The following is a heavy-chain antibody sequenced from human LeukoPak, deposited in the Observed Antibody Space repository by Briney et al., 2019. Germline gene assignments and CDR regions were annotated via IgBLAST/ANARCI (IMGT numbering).Heavy chain of an antibody. D-gene: IGHD2-2*01. CDR3: ARDRVVVPAAISYYYYGMDV. V-gene: IGHV1-18*01. CDR2: ISAYNGNT. J-gene: IGHJ6*02. CDR1: GYTFTSYG. Sequence: WASVKVSCKASGYTFTSYGISWVRQAPGQGLEWMGWISAYNGNTNYAQKLQGRVTMTTDTSTSTAYMELRSLRSDDTAVYYCARDRVVVPAAISYYYYGMDVWGQGTTVTVSS.